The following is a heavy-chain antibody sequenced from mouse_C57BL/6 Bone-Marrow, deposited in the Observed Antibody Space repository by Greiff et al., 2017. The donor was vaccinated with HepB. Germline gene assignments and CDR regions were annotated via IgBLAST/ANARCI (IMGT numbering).Heavy chain of an antibody. D-gene: IGHD2-2*01. V-gene: IGHV1-69*01. Sequence: QVQLQQPGAELVMPGASVKLSCKASGYTFTSYWMHWVKQRPGQGLEWIGEIDPSDSYTNYNQKFKGKSTLTVDKSSSTAYMQLSSLTSEDSAVYYYARGWLRRRGRWFAYWGQGTLVTVSA. CDR3: ARGWLRRRGRWFAY. J-gene: IGHJ3*01. CDR2: IDPSDSYT. CDR1: GYTFTSYW.